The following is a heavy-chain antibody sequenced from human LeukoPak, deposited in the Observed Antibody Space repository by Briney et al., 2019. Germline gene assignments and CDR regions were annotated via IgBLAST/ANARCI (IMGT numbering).Heavy chain of an antibody. D-gene: IGHD3-16*02. CDR3: ARGMMYGTGDYVWGSYRGPIDY. CDR2: ISAYNGNT. Sequence: ASVKVSCKASGYTFTGYYMHWVRQAPGQGLEWMGWISAYNGNTNYAQKLQGRVTMTTDTSTSTAYMELRSLRSDDTAVYYCARGMMYGTGDYVWGSYRGPIDYWGQGTLVTVSS. CDR1: GYTFTGYY. J-gene: IGHJ4*02. V-gene: IGHV1-18*04.